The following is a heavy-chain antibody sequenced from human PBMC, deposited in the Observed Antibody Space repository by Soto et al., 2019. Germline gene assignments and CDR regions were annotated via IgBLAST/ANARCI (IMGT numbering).Heavy chain of an antibody. CDR1: GGSISSVGYS. Sequence: QLQLQESGSGLVKPSQTLSLTCAVSGGSISSVGYSWSWIRQPPGKGLEWIGYIYHCGSTYYHPSLKSRVPISVDRSKNQFSLKLGSVTATDTAVYYCARATYCDYEYYFDYWGQGTLVTVSS. V-gene: IGHV4-30-2*01. CDR3: ARATYCDYEYYFDY. J-gene: IGHJ4*02. D-gene: IGHD4-17*01. CDR2: IYHCGST.